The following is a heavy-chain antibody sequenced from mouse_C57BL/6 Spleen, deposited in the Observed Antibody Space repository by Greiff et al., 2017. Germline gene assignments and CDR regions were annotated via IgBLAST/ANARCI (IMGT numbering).Heavy chain of an antibody. D-gene: IGHD1-1*01. CDR2: INPSSGYN. CDR3: ARSDYGSSSYWYFDV. V-gene: IGHV1-7*01. Sequence: QVQLKQSGAELAKPGASVKLSCKASGYTFTSYWMHWVKQRPGQGLEWIGYINPSSGYNKYNQKFKDKATLTADKSSSPAYMQLSSLTYEDSAVYYGARSDYGSSSYWYFDVWGTGTTVTVSS. J-gene: IGHJ1*03. CDR1: GYTFTSYW.